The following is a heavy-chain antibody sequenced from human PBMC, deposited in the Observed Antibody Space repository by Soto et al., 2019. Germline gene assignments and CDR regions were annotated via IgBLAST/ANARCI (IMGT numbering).Heavy chain of an antibody. Sequence: ASVKVSCKASGYTFTSYDINWVLQATGQGLEWMGWMNPNSGNTGYAQKFQGRVTMTRNTSISTAYMELSSLRSEDTAVYYCASRVYYSSSWEGAFDIWGQGTMVTVSS. V-gene: IGHV1-8*01. CDR1: GYTFTSYD. CDR2: MNPNSGNT. D-gene: IGHD6-13*01. CDR3: ASRVYYSSSWEGAFDI. J-gene: IGHJ3*02.